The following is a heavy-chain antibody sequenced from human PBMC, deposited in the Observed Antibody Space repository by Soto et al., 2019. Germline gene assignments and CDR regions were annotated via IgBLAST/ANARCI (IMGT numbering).Heavy chain of an antibody. D-gene: IGHD3-3*01. V-gene: IGHV3-23*01. CDR1: GFTFSSYA. J-gene: IGHJ4*02. CDR2: ISGSGGST. CDR3: ATSHDFWSGYRFDY. Sequence: EVQLLESGGGLVQPGGSLRLSCAASGFTFSSYAMSWVRQAPGKGLEWVSAISGSGGSTYYADSVKGRFTISRDNSKNTLYLQRNSLRAEDTAVYYCATSHDFWSGYRFDYWGQGTLVTVSS.